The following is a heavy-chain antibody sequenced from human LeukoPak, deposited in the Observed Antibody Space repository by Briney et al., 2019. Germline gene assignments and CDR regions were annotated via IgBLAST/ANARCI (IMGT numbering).Heavy chain of an antibody. CDR2: INSDGSST. D-gene: IGHD5-24*01. CDR3: VRVRVGYVLDY. Sequence: TGGSLRLSCAASGFTFNSYWMHWVRQAPGKGLVWVSRINSDGSSTSYADSVKGRFTISRDNAKNTLCLQMNSLRAEDTAVYYCVRVRVGYVLDYWGQGTLVTVSS. CDR1: GFTFNSYW. J-gene: IGHJ4*02. V-gene: IGHV3-74*01.